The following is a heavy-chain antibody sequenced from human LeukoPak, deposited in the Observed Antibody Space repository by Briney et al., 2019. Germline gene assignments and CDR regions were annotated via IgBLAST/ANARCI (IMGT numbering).Heavy chain of an antibody. CDR3: ARGRPHGNDY. V-gene: IGHV3-74*01. Sequence: PGGSLRLSCVASGFNSEDHAMHWVRQAPGKGLVWVSRIASDGSSTTYADSVEGRFSISRDNAKNTLYLQMNSLRVEDTAVYYCARGRPHGNDYWGQGTLVTVSS. D-gene: IGHD4-23*01. J-gene: IGHJ4*02. CDR1: GFNSEDHA. CDR2: IASDGSST.